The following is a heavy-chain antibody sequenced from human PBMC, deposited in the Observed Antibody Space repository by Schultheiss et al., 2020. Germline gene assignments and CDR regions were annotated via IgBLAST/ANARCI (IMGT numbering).Heavy chain of an antibody. CDR2: IYHSGST. J-gene: IGHJ4*02. CDR3: ARASAIAAAKDY. CDR1: GGSISSSNW. V-gene: IGHV4-4*02. Sequence: SETLSLTCAVSGGSISSSNWWSWVRQPPGKGLEWIGEIYHSGSTNYNPSLKSRVTISVVKSKNQFSLKLSSVTAADTAVYYCARASAIAAAKDYWGQGTLVTVSS. D-gene: IGHD6-13*01.